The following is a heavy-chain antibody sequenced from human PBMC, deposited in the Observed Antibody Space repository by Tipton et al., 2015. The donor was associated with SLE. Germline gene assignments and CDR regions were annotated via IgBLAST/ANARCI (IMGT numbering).Heavy chain of an antibody. Sequence: TLSLTCAVYGGSFSGYYWSWIRQPPGKGLEWIGEINHSGCTNYNPSLKSRDTISVDTSKNQFSLKLSSVTAADTAVYYCARGFTSPSQRAFDIWGQGTMVTVSS. J-gene: IGHJ3*02. CDR2: INHSGCT. V-gene: IGHV4-34*01. D-gene: IGHD2-2*01. CDR1: GGSFSGYY. CDR3: ARGFTSPSQRAFDI.